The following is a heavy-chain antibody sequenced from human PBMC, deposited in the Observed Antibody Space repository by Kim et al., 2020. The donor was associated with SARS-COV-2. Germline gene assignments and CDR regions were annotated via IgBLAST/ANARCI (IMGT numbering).Heavy chain of an antibody. Sequence: SRVTISVDTSKNQFSLKLSSVTAADTAVYYCARLPMTTVTRSYYYYGMDVWGQGTTVTVSS. J-gene: IGHJ6*02. D-gene: IGHD4-17*01. CDR3: ARLPMTTVTRSYYYYGMDV. V-gene: IGHV4-30-2*04.